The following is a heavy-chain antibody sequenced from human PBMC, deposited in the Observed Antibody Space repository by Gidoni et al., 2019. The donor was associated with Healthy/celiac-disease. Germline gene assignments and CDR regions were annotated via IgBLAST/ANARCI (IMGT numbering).Heavy chain of an antibody. V-gene: IGHV1-69*06. J-gene: IGHJ6*03. D-gene: IGHD2-15*01. CDR3: ARALEDSPAYYYYYMDV. CDR2: IIPIFGTA. CDR1: GGTLSSYA. Sequence: VQLVQSGAEVKKPGSSVKVSCKASGGTLSSYAISWVRQAPGQGLEWMGGIIPIFGTANYAQKFQGRVTITADKSTSTAYMELSSLRSEDTAVYYCARALEDSPAYYYYYMDVWGKGTTVTVSS.